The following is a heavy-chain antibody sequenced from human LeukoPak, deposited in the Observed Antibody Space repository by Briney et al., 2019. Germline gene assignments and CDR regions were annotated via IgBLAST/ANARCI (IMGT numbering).Heavy chain of an antibody. D-gene: IGHD6-19*01. CDR2: ISAYNGNT. CDR3: ARAPRIIAVAGIYYFDY. J-gene: IGHJ4*02. Sequence: ASVKVSCKASGYTFTSYGISWVRQAPGQGLEGMGWISAYNGNTNYAQKLQGRVTMTTDTSTSTAYMELRGLRSDDTAVYYCARAPRIIAVAGIYYFDYWGQGTLVTVSS. CDR1: GYTFTSYG. V-gene: IGHV1-18*01.